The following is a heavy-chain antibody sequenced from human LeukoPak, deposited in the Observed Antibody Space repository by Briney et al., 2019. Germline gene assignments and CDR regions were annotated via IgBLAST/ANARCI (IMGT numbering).Heavy chain of an antibody. CDR2: IIPISGTA. CDR3: ARAAYDRDWSSGWYGLRGWFDP. D-gene: IGHD6-19*01. V-gene: IGHV1-69*06. J-gene: IGHJ5*02. CDR1: GGTFSSYA. Sequence: GASVTVSCKASGGTFSSYAISWVRQAPGQGLEWMGGIIPISGTANYAQKFQGRVTITADKSTSTAYMELSSLRSEDTAVYYCARAAYDRDWSSGWYGLRGWFDPWGQGTLVTVSS.